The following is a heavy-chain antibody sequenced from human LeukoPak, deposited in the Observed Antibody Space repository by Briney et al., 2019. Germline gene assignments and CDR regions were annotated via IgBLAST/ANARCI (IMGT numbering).Heavy chain of an antibody. D-gene: IGHD1-26*01. Sequence: GGSLRLSCAASGFTFSSYAMSWVRQAPGKGLEWVSAISGSGGSTYYADSVKGRFTISRDNSKNTLYLQMNSLRAEDTAVYYCVNGIVGATEEAFDIWGQGTMVTVSS. CDR2: ISGSGGST. CDR3: VNGIVGATEEAFDI. J-gene: IGHJ3*02. CDR1: GFTFSSYA. V-gene: IGHV3-23*01.